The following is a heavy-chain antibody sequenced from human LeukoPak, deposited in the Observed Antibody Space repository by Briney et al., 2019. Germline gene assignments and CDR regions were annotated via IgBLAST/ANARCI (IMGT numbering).Heavy chain of an antibody. CDR1: GFTFSNYD. CDR2: ISASDDST. D-gene: IGHD6-19*01. Sequence: GGSLRLSCAASGFTFSNYDMNWVRQAPGKGLEWVSTISASDDSTYYADSVKGGFTISRDKSTNTLYLQMNSLRAEDTAVYYCTKRLVRHFDYWGQGTLVTVSS. V-gene: IGHV3-23*01. J-gene: IGHJ4*02. CDR3: TKRLVRHFDY.